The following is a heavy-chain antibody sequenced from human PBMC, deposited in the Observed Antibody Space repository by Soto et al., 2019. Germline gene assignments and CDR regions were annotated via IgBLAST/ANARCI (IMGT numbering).Heavy chain of an antibody. CDR1: GFKFTNAW. J-gene: IGHJ6*02. CDR2: IKSKTDGGTT. V-gene: IGHV3-15*01. D-gene: IGHD3-3*01. CDR3: TTLSITIFGVVLMDV. Sequence: GGSQRLSCVAPGFKFTNAWMSWVHQKQGKGLEWVGRIKSKTDGGTTDYAAPVKGRFTIPRDDSKNTLYLQMNSLKTEDTAVYYCTTLSITIFGVVLMDVWGQGTTVTVSS.